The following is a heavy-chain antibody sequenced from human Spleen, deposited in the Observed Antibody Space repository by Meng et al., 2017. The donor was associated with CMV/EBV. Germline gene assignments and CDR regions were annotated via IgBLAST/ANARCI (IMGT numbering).Heavy chain of an antibody. Sequence: GGSLRLSCAASGFTFSNSDMNWVRQAPGKGLEWVSGVSWNGSRTHYADSVKGRFTISRDNAKNSLYLQMNSLRAEDTAVYYCARAGDYCSSTSCYRDYYYYGMDVWGQGTTVTVSS. D-gene: IGHD2-2*01. CDR2: VSWNGSRT. J-gene: IGHJ6*02. V-gene: IGHV3-19*01. CDR3: ARAGDYCSSTSCYRDYYYYGMDV. CDR1: GFTFSNSD.